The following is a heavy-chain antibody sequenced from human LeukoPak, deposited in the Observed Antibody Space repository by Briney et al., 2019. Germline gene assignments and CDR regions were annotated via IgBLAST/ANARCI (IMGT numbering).Heavy chain of an antibody. CDR1: GDSVSSNSAA. Sequence: SQTLSLTCAISGDSVSSNSAAWNWTRQSPSRGLEWLGRTYYRSKWYNDYAVSVKSRITINPDTSKNQFSLQLNSVTPEDTAVYYCARRTTMVRGVIIGDNDAFDIWGQGTMVTVSS. D-gene: IGHD3-10*01. CDR3: ARRTTMVRGVIIGDNDAFDI. V-gene: IGHV6-1*01. J-gene: IGHJ3*02. CDR2: TYYRSKWYN.